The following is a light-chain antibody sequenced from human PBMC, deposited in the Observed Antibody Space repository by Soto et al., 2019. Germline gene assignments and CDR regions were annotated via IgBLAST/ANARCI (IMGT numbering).Light chain of an antibody. Sequence: IVLTQSPGTLSLSPGETAPLSSRASQRASSSYLAWYQQKPGQAHRLIIYGAYSRAAGIQDRFSGSGSGTDFTLTIRRLEPEDFAVYYCQQYDSSPITFGQGTRLENK. CDR3: QQYDSSPIT. J-gene: IGKJ5*01. CDR2: GAY. CDR1: QRASSSY. V-gene: IGKV3-20*01.